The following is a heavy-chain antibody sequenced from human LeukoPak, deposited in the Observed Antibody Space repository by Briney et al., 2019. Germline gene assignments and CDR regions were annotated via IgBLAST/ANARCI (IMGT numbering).Heavy chain of an antibody. CDR2: IIPIFGTA. J-gene: IGHJ4*02. V-gene: IGHV1-69*13. CDR1: GGTFSSYA. Sequence: GASVKVSCKASGGTFSSYAISWVRQAPGQGLEWMGGIIPIFGTANYAQKFQGRVTITADESTSTAYMELSSLRSEDTAVYYCARDRSGYWRIDFDYWGQGTLVTVSS. D-gene: IGHD3-22*01. CDR3: ARDRSGYWRIDFDY.